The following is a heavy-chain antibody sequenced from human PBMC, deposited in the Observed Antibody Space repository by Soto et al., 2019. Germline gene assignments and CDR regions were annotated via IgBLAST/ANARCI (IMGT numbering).Heavy chain of an antibody. Sequence: GWSLRICCAASGLTFSKYGMHWVRQAPGKGLEWVALIWNDGIRKVYVDSVKGRFAISRDNSKNTLDLQMNNLRDEDTAVYYCARDDDNDANALDYWGPGTLVTVS. CDR1: GLTFSKYG. V-gene: IGHV3-33*01. CDR2: IWNDGIRK. J-gene: IGHJ4*02. CDR3: ARDDDNDANALDY.